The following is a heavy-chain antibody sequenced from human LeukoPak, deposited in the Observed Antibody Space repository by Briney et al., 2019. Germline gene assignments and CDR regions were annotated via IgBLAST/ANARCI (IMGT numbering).Heavy chain of an antibody. D-gene: IGHD2-2*01. J-gene: IGHJ6*02. CDR1: GGSFSGYY. V-gene: IGHV4-34*01. CDR3: ARGRRCSSTSCYFYYYYGMDV. Sequence: SETLSLTCAVYGGSFSGYYWSWIRQPPGKGLEWIGEINHSGSTNYNPSLKSRVTISVDTSKNQFSLKLSSVTAADTAVYYCARGRRCSSTSCYFYYYYGMDVWGQGTTVTASS. CDR2: INHSGST.